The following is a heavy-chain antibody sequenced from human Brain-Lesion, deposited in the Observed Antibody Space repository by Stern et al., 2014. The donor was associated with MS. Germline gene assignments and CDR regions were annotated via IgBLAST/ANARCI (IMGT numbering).Heavy chain of an antibody. CDR2: IWFDGSTK. Sequence: DQLVESGGGVVQPGRSLRLSCAASGFTFSAYGMHWVRQAPGKGLEWVAVIWFDGSTKYYADSVKGRFTISRDNSKNTLYLQLNSLRAEDTAVFYCARVLYYFDYWGRGTLVTVSS. V-gene: IGHV3-33*01. CDR3: ARVLYYFDY. J-gene: IGHJ4*02. CDR1: GFTFSAYG.